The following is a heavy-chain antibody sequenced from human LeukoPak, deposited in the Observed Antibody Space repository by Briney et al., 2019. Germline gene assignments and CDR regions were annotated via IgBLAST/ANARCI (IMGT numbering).Heavy chain of an antibody. V-gene: IGHV4-34*01. J-gene: IGHJ6*03. CDR3: ARRGVLVRGVGTRYYYYYMDV. Sequence: SETLSLTCAVYGGSFSGDYWSWIRQPPGKGLEWIGEINHSGSTNYNPSLKSRVTISVDTSKNQFSLNLSSVTAADTAVYYCARRGVLVRGVGTRYYYYYMDVWGKGTTVTISS. CDR1: GGSFSGDY. CDR2: INHSGST. D-gene: IGHD3-10*01.